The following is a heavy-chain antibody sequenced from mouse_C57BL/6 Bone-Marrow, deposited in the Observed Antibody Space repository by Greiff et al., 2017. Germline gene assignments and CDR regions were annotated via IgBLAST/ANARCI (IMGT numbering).Heavy chain of an antibody. CDR2: INSDGGST. CDR3: ARRVTTGAMDY. CDR1: EYEFPSHD. J-gene: IGHJ4*01. Sequence: EVKLMESGGGLVQPGESLKLSCESNEYEFPSHDMSWVRKTPEKRLELVAAINSDGGSTYYPDTMERRFIISRDNTKKTLYLQLSSLRSEDTALYYCARRVTTGAMDYWGQGTSVTVSS. D-gene: IGHD2-1*01. V-gene: IGHV5-2*01.